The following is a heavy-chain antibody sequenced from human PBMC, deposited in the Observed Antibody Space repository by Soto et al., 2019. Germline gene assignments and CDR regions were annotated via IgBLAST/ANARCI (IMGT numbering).Heavy chain of an antibody. CDR2: INAGNGNT. CDR3: ARGYGGPIGWFDP. V-gene: IGHV1-3*01. CDR1: GYTFTSYA. Sequence: QVQLVQSGAEVKKPGASVKVSCKASGYTFTSYAMHWVRQAPGQRLEWMGWINAGNGNTKYSQKFQGIVTITRDTSASTAYMELSSLRSEATAVYYCARGYGGPIGWFDPWGQGTLVTVSS. J-gene: IGHJ5*02. D-gene: IGHD3-16*01.